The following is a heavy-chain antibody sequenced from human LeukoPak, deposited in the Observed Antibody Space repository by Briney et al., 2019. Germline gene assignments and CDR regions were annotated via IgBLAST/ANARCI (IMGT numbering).Heavy chain of an antibody. J-gene: IGHJ4*02. D-gene: IGHD5-12*01. CDR3: AVNGYDYYFDY. V-gene: IGHV4-39*01. CDR1: GGSISSDGYY. Sequence: KSSETLSLTCTVSGGSISSDGYYWGWIRQPPGKGLEWIGSIYYSGSTYYNPSLKSRVTISVDTSKNQFSLKLSSATAADAAVYYCAVNGYDYYFDYWGQGTLVTVSS. CDR2: IYYSGST.